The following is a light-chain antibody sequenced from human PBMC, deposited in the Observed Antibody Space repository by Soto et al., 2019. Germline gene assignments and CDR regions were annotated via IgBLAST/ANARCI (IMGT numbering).Light chain of an antibody. CDR3: QQANSFPIT. Sequence: EIVMTQSPATLSVSPGERATLSCRASQSVSSSYLAWYQQKPGQAPRLLIYGASSRATGIPARFSGSGSGTEFTLTISSLQPEDFATYYCQQANSFPITFGQGTRLEIK. CDR2: GAS. CDR1: QSVSSSY. J-gene: IGKJ5*01. V-gene: IGKV3D-7*01.